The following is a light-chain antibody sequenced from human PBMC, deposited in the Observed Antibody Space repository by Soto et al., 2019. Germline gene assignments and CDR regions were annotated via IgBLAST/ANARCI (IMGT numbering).Light chain of an antibody. Sequence: QSVLTQPASVSGSPGQSITISCTGTSSDVGAYTYVSWYQQHPGKVPKLMIYEVSNRPSGVSDRFSGSKSGNTASLTISGLQAEDEAAYFCSAYTSSNTVLFGGGTQLTVL. CDR2: EVS. J-gene: IGLJ7*01. CDR3: SAYTSSNTVL. V-gene: IGLV2-14*01. CDR1: SSDVGAYTY.